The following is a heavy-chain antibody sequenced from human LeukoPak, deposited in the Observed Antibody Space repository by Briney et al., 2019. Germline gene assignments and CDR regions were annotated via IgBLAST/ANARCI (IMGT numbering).Heavy chain of an antibody. CDR3: ARGSGSYRGYAFDI. CDR1: GGSISSSSYY. J-gene: IGHJ3*02. Sequence: SETLSLTCTVSGGSISSSSYYWGWIRQPPGKGLEWIGSIYYSGSTYYNPSLKSRVTISVDTSKNQFSLKLSSVTAADTAVYYCARGSGSYRGYAFDIWGQGTMVTVS. V-gene: IGHV4-39*01. D-gene: IGHD3-10*01. CDR2: IYYSGST.